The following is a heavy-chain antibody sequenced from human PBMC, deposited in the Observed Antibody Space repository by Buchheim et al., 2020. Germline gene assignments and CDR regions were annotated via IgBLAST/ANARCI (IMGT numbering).Heavy chain of an antibody. CDR1: GGSISGYY. J-gene: IGHJ4*02. Sequence: QVQLQESGPGLVKPSETLSLTCTVSGGSISGYYWSWIRQPPGKRLEWIGYIYYSGSTNYNPSFKSRLTMSVDTSKNEVFLKLSSVTAADTAVYYCARDYMGLDSWGQGTL. CDR3: ARDYMGLDS. CDR2: IYYSGST. V-gene: IGHV4-59*01. D-gene: IGHD3-16*01.